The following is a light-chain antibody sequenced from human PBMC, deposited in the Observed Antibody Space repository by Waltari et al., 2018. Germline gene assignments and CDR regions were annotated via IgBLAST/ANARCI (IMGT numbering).Light chain of an antibody. V-gene: IGLV3-19*01. CDR1: SLRTYY. Sequence: SSELSQDPAVSLALGQTVRITCQGDSLRTYYASWSRQKPGQSPVLLIYGKNNRPSGIPDRFSASSSGNTASLTITGARAEDEADYYCNTRDMSGDVVFGGGTKLTVL. J-gene: IGLJ2*01. CDR3: NTRDMSGDVV. CDR2: GKN.